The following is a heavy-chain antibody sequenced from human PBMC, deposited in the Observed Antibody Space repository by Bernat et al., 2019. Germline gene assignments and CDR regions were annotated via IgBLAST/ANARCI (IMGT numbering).Heavy chain of an antibody. Sequence: QVQLQQWGAGLLKPSETPSLTCAVYGASFSDHYWSWIRQPPGMGLEWIGEINHSGDTNYNPSLRSRVTISIDTSKNQFSLKVISVTAADTAVYYCATVPSTVTTYDSLDVWGQGTMVSVSS. CDR2: INHSGDT. V-gene: IGHV4-34*01. CDR3: ATVPSTVTTYDSLDV. CDR1: GASFSDHY. J-gene: IGHJ3*01. D-gene: IGHD4-17*01.